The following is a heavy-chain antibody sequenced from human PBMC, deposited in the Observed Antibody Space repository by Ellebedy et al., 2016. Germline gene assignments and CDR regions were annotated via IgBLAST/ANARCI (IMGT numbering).Heavy chain of an antibody. J-gene: IGHJ6*02. CDR2: IVVGSGNT. D-gene: IGHD1-14*01. CDR1: GFTFSSSA. V-gene: IGHV1-58*02. Sequence: TSVKVSCKASGFTFSSSAMQWVRQARGQRLEWIGWIVVGSGNTNYAQKFQERVTITRDMSTSTAYMELSSLRSEDTAVYYCAAAAGHPNYYYYGMDVWGQGTTVTVSS. CDR3: AAAAGHPNYYYYGMDV.